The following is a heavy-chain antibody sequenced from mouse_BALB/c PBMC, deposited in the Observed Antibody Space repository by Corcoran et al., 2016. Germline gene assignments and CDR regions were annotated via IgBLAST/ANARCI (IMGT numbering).Heavy chain of an antibody. Sequence: EVQLQQSGPELVKPGASVKMSCKDSGYTFTSYVMHRVKQKPGQGLEWIGYINHYNDGTKYNEKFNGNATLTSEKSSSTAHMELSSLTSEDSAVYYCARGARATSSWFAYWGQGTLVTVSA. CDR3: ARGARATSSWFAY. CDR1: GYTFTSYV. V-gene: IGHV1S136*01. D-gene: IGHD3-1*01. CDR2: INHYNDGT. J-gene: IGHJ3*01.